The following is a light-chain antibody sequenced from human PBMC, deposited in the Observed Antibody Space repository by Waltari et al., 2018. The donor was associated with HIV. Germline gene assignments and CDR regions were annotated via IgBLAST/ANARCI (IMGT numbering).Light chain of an antibody. CDR2: KVS. CDR1: QSLVYNDGNTY. Sequence: DVVMTQSPLSLPVTLGQPASISCRSSQSLVYNDGNTYLNWFHQRPGQSPRRLIYKVSNRDSGVPDRFSGSGSGTDFTLKINRVEAEDVDVYYCIQGTSWPYTFGQGTKLEIE. J-gene: IGKJ2*01. CDR3: IQGTSWPYT. V-gene: IGKV2-30*01.